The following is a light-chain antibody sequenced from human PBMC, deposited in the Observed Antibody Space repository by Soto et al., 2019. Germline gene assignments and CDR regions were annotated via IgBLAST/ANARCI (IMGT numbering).Light chain of an antibody. CDR2: GAS. J-gene: IGKJ2*01. CDR3: QHYNNWPFT. V-gene: IGKV3-15*01. CDR1: QSVSSN. Sequence: EIVMTQSPATLSVSPGERATLSCRASQSVSSNLAWYQQKPGQAPTLLIYGASARATGIPVRFSGSRSGTEFTLTISSLQSEDCAVYYCQHYNNWPFTFGQGTKLEIK.